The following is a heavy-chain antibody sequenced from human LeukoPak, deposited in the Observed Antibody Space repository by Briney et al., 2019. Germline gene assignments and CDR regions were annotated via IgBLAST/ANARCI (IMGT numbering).Heavy chain of an antibody. Sequence: GGSLRLSCAVSGFPLSSYSINWVRQAPGEGLEWVSYISSSSITIYYADSVKGRFTISRDNAKNSLYLQMDSLRAGDTAVYFCATDRNWRFDYWGQGTLVTVSS. J-gene: IGHJ4*02. V-gene: IGHV3-48*04. CDR2: ISSSSITI. CDR1: GFPLSSYS. D-gene: IGHD1-1*01. CDR3: ATDRNWRFDY.